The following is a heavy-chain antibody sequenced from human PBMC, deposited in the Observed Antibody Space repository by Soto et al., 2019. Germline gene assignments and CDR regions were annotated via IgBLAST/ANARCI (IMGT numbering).Heavy chain of an antibody. CDR3: ARLYCSGGSCYSYYYYCYMAV. D-gene: IGHD2-15*01. CDR1: GGSFSGYY. CDR2: INHSGST. V-gene: IGHV4-34*01. Sequence: SETLSLTCAVYGGSFSGYYWSWIRQPPGKGLEWIGEINHSGSTNYNPSLKSRVTISVDTSKNQFSLKLSSVTAADTAVYYCARLYCSGGSCYSYYYYCYMAVWGQGTLVTVSS. J-gene: IGHJ6*03.